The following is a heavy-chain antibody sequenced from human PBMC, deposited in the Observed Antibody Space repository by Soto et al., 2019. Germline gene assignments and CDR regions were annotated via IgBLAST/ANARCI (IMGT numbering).Heavy chain of an antibody. CDR3: AKTPPFDN. Sequence: GGSLRLSCAASGFTVNSNYMSWVRQAPGKGLEWVSSISGAGLITYYADSVRGRFTISRDNSRNTLYLQINSLRAEDTAVYYCAKTPPFDNWGQGTLVTVSS. J-gene: IGHJ4*02. CDR2: ISGAGLIT. D-gene: IGHD2-15*01. CDR1: GFTVNSNY. V-gene: IGHV3-23*01.